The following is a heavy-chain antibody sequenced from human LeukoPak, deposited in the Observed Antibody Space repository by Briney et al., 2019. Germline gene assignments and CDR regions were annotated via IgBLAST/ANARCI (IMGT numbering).Heavy chain of an antibody. CDR1: GGSISSYY. J-gene: IGHJ6*03. D-gene: IGHD3-10*01. V-gene: IGHV4-59*01. CDR2: IYYSGST. Sequence: SETLSLTCTVSGGSISSYYWSWIRQPPGKGLEWIGYIYYSGSTNYNTSLKSRVTISVDTSKNQFSLKLASVTAADTAVYYCARVEEGYGSGRRENYYYYYMDVWGKGTTVTISS. CDR3: ARVEEGYGSGRRENYYYYYMDV.